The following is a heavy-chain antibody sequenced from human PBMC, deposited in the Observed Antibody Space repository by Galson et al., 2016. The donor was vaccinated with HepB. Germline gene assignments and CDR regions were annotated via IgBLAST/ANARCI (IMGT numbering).Heavy chain of an antibody. CDR3: AKELDGEVAAPFDL. D-gene: IGHD6-19*01. CDR1: GFNFDDYA. CDR2: ISWNSDYL. V-gene: IGHV3-9*01. Sequence: SLRLSCAASGFNFDDYALHWVRQAPGKGLEWVAVISWNSDYLVYADSVKGRFIISRDNARNSLFLQMNSLRAEDTAFYYCAKELDGEVAAPFDLWGRGTLVAVSS. J-gene: IGHJ2*01.